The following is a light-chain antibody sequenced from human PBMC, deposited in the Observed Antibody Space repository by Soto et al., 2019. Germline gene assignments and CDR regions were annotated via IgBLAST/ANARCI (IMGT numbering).Light chain of an antibody. CDR2: GAS. V-gene: IGKV3-20*01. J-gene: IGKJ5*01. CDR1: QSVSSTY. CDR3: QQYNTWRSIT. Sequence: DIVLTQSPGTLSLSPGQGATLSCRASQSVSSTYLAWYQQKPGQAPRLLIYGASSRATGIPDRFSGSGSGTDFTLTIRRLEPEDFAVYYCQQYNTWRSITFGQGTRLEI.